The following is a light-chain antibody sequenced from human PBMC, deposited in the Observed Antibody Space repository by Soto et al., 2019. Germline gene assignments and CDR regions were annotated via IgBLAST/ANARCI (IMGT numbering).Light chain of an antibody. V-gene: IGLV1-44*01. Sequence: QSVLTQPPSASGTPGQRVTISCSGSSSNIGSNPVNWYQQLPRTAPRLLMYRNNQRPSGVPDRFSGSKSGTSASLAISGLHSEDEADYYCAAWDGSLSVYVFGTGTKVTVL. CDR3: AAWDGSLSVYV. J-gene: IGLJ1*01. CDR1: SSNIGSNP. CDR2: RNN.